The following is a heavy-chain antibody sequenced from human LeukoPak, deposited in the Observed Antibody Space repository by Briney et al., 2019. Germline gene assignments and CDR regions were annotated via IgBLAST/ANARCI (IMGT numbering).Heavy chain of an antibody. CDR1: GFTFSSYE. CDR3: AREPYYYMDV. V-gene: IGHV3-48*03. CDR2: ISSSGSTI. Sequence: GGSLRLSCAASGFTFSSYEMNWVRQAPGKGLEWVSYISSSGSTIYYADSVKGRFTISRDNAKNSLYLQMNSLRAEDTAVYYCAREPYYYMDVWGKGTTVTISS. J-gene: IGHJ6*03.